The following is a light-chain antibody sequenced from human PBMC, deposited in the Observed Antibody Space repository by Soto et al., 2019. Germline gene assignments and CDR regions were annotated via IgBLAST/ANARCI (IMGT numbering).Light chain of an antibody. CDR2: FGS. CDR1: QSLLYNNTYNY. V-gene: IGKV2-28*01. Sequence: EIVMTQSPLTLPVTPGEPASISCRSSQSLLYNNTYNYLDWYVQKPGQSPQLLIYFGSNRAPGVPDRFSGSGSRTDFTLKINRVEAEDVGTYYCMQALQSLTFGQGTRLEIK. J-gene: IGKJ5*01. CDR3: MQALQSLT.